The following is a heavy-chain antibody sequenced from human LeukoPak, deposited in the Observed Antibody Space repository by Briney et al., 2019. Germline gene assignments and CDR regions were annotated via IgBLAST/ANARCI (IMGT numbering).Heavy chain of an antibody. CDR3: ARQSGSSGWTLQPDYFDY. CDR2: IYYSGST. D-gene: IGHD6-19*01. CDR1: GFTFSSYG. Sequence: GTLRLSCAASGFTFSSYGMSWVRQAPGKGLEWIGSIYYSGSTYYNPSLKSRVTISVDTSKNQFSLKLSSVTAADTAVYYCARQSGSSGWTLQPDYFDYWGQGTLVTVSS. J-gene: IGHJ4*02. V-gene: IGHV4-39*01.